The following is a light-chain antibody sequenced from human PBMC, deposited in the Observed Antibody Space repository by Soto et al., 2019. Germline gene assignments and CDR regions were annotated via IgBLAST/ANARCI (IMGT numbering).Light chain of an antibody. V-gene: IGKV3-20*01. CDR2: GAS. CDR3: QQYGSSPFT. CDR1: QSVSGSC. Sequence: EIVLTQSPGTLSLSPGERATLSCRASQSVSGSCLAWYQQKPGQAPRLLTYGASSRATGIPDRFSGSGSGTHFTLTISRLAPEDFAVYYCQQYGSSPFTFGPGTKVDIK. J-gene: IGKJ3*01.